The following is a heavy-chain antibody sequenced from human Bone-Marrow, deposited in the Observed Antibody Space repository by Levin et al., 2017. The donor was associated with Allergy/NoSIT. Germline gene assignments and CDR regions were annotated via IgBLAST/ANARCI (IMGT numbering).Heavy chain of an antibody. Sequence: LSLTCAASGFTFHSYPMTWVRQAPGKGLEWVSAISATAGSTYYEDSVKGRFTISRDNSKNTAHLQMNNLRAEDTAVYYCAREAGWGGWSDYWGQGTLVTVSS. CDR3: AREAGWGGWSDY. D-gene: IGHD6-19*01. J-gene: IGHJ4*02. CDR2: ISATAGST. V-gene: IGHV3-23*01. CDR1: GFTFHSYP.